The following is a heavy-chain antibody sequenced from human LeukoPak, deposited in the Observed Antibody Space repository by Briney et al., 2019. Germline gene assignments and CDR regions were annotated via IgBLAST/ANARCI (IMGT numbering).Heavy chain of an antibody. CDR3: ATAPRYSSSRPPFDY. V-gene: IGHV1-2*02. J-gene: IGHJ4*02. Sequence: ASVTVSCKASGYTFTGYYMHWVRQAPGQWLEWMGWINPNSGGTNYAQKFQGRVTMTRDTSINTGYMELSRLRSDDTAVYYCATAPRYSSSRPPFDYWGQGTLVTVSS. CDR2: INPNSGGT. D-gene: IGHD6-13*01. CDR1: GYTFTGYY.